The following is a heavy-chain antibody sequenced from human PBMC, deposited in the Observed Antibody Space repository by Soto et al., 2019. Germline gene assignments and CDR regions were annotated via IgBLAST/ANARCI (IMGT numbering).Heavy chain of an antibody. CDR3: ARRYYDSSGYSRSSFDY. CDR2: IIPIFGTA. CDR1: GGTFSSYA. J-gene: IGHJ4*02. V-gene: IGHV1-69*01. Sequence: QVPLVQSGAEVKKPGSSVKVSCKASGGTFSSYAISWVRQAPGQGLEWMGGIIPIFGTANYAQKFQGRVTITADESTSTAYMELSSLRSEDTAVYYCARRYYDSSGYSRSSFDYWGQGTLVTVSS. D-gene: IGHD3-22*01.